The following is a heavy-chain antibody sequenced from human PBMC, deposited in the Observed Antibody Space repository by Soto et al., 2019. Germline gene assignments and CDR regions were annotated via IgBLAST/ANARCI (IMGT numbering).Heavy chain of an antibody. CDR2: ISKDGSTK. D-gene: IGHD3-22*01. CDR3: AKETNTSGYGSYFDY. CDR1: GFTFSSYG. Sequence: GGSLRLSCAASGFTFSSYGMHWVRQAPGKGLEWVAVISKDGSTKYDADSVKGRFTISRDNSKNTLYLQMNSLRAEDTAVYYCAKETNTSGYGSYFDYWGQGTLVTVSX. J-gene: IGHJ4*02. V-gene: IGHV3-30*18.